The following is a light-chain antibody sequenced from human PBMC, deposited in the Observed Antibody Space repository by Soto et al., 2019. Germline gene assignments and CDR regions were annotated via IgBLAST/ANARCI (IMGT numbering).Light chain of an antibody. Sequence: EIVLTQSPGTLSLSPGERATLSCRASQSVSSSYLAWYQQKPGQAPRLLIYGASSRATGIPDRFSGRGSGTDFSLTISRLEPEDCAVYYCQQYGGSPELTFGGGTKVEIK. CDR1: QSVSSSY. J-gene: IGKJ4*01. CDR3: QQYGGSPELT. V-gene: IGKV3-20*01. CDR2: GAS.